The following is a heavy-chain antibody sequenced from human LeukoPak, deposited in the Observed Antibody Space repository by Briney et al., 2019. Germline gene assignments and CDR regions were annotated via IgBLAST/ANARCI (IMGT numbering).Heavy chain of an antibody. CDR3: ARREDSGYAGQEKIGDDAFDI. D-gene: IGHD5-12*01. J-gene: IGHJ3*02. CDR1: GYSFTSYW. V-gene: IGHV5-51*01. CDR2: IYPGDSDT. Sequence: GESLKISCKGSGYSFTSYWIGWVRQMPGKGLEWMGIIYPGDSDTRYSPSFQGQVTISADKSISTAYLQWSSLKASDTAMYYCARREDSGYAGQEKIGDDAFDIWGQGTMVTVSS.